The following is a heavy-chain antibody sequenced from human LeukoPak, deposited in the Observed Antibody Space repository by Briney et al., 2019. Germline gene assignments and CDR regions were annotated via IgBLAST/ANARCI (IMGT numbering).Heavy chain of an antibody. Sequence: AGGSLRLSCAASGFTFHDYAMHWVRQGPEKGLEWVSGISWNGGVIGYADSVMGRFTVSRDSAKNSLFLQMNSLRPEDTALYYCTKSDCSSTSCHTSDYWGQGTLVTVSS. CDR2: ISWNGGVI. J-gene: IGHJ4*02. D-gene: IGHD2-2*02. CDR1: GFTFHDYA. CDR3: TKSDCSSTSCHTSDY. V-gene: IGHV3-9*01.